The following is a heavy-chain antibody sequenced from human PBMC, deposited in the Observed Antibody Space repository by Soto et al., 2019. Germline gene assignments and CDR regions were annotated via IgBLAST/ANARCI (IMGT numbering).Heavy chain of an antibody. J-gene: IGHJ3*02. CDR2: INPATGAA. CDR1: GYPVTAYY. D-gene: IGHD3-3*01. CDR3: ARGGGVGVAGSAAFDM. Sequence: QLHLVQSGAVVKKPGASVTVSCSASGYPVTAYYMHWVRQAPGRGLEWMGGINPATGAAKYTQTFQARVTMTRDTSTSTVFMELSGLTSEDTAFFYCARGGGVGVAGSAAFDMWGQGTLVTVSS. V-gene: IGHV1-2*02.